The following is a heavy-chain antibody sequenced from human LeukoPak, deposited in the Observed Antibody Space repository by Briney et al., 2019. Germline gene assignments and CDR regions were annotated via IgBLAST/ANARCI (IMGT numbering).Heavy chain of an antibody. V-gene: IGHV4-39*07. J-gene: IGHJ5*02. CDR2: IYWTGST. CDR3: ARGGYYGSGNDFRFDP. CDR1: GGAISSGGYY. Sequence: SETLSLTCIVSGGAISSGGYYWAWIRQPPGKALEWIGSIYWTGSTYYNSSLKSRVTMSVDTSNQQFSLTLSSVTAADTAVYYCARGGYYGSGNDFRFDPWGQGTLVTVSS. D-gene: IGHD3-10*01.